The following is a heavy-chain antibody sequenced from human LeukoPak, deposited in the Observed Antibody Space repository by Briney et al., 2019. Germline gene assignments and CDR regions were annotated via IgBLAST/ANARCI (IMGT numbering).Heavy chain of an antibody. Sequence: GGSLRLSCAASGFTFSSYWISWVRQAPGKGLEWVANIKQDGSEKYYVDSVKGRFTISRDNAKNSLYLQMNSLRAEDTAVYYCARSQPKYSSSSYYFDYWGQGTLVTVSS. CDR1: GFTFSSYW. CDR3: ARSQPKYSSSSYYFDY. D-gene: IGHD6-6*01. CDR2: IKQDGSEK. V-gene: IGHV3-7*01. J-gene: IGHJ4*02.